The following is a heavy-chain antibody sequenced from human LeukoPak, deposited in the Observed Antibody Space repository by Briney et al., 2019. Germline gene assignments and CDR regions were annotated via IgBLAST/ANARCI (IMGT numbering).Heavy chain of an antibody. CDR2: IKPNSGGT. Sequence: GASVKVSCKASGYTLTGYYMHWVRQAPGQGLEWMGWIKPNSGGTKYAQKFKGRVTMTRDTSISTVYMELRSLRSDDTAVYYCARDGKGLYRCGELDDYWGQGTLVTVSS. J-gene: IGHJ4*02. V-gene: IGHV1-2*02. CDR1: GYTLTGYY. D-gene: IGHD3-10*01. CDR3: ARDGKGLYRCGELDDY.